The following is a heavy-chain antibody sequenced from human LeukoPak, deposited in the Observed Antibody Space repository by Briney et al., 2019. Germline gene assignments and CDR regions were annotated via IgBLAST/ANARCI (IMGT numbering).Heavy chain of an antibody. V-gene: IGHV1-18*04. CDR2: ISADNHNT. CDR1: GYIFANYG. D-gene: IGHD5-12*01. CDR3: ARDRRGYSAYDGEGFDY. Sequence: ASVKVSCKASGYIFANYGFSWVRQAPGQGLEWMGLISADNHNTKYAQKFQDRVTMTDDRSTSTVYMELRSLRSDDTAVYYCARDRRGYSAYDGEGFDYWGQGTLVTVSS. J-gene: IGHJ4*02.